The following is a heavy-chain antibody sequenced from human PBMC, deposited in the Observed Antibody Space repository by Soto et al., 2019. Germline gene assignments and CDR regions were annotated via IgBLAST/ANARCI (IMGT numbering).Heavy chain of an antibody. CDR1: GFTFIIYA. CDR3: AKHLIQHTMGY. J-gene: IGHJ4*02. V-gene: IGHV3-23*01. Sequence: PGEFLRLSCSASGFTFIIYAMSWVLQAPGEGVECVSSISCSGGSTYYADSVKGRFTSPRDNSKNTLYLQMNSLRAEATAVYYCAKHLIQHTMGYWGQGTLVTVSS. CDR2: ISCSGGST. D-gene: IGHD3-10*01.